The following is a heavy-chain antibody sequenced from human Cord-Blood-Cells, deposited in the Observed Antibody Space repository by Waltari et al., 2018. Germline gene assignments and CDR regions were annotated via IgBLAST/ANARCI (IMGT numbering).Heavy chain of an antibody. D-gene: IGHD2-21*02. CDR3: ARIMQWGGIVVVTAIDY. Sequence: QVQLVQSGAEVKKPGASVKVSCKASGYTFTGYYMHWVRQAPGQGLEWMGWINPNSGGTNYAQKFQGRVTMTRDTSINTAYMELSRLRSDDTAVYYCARIMQWGGIVVVTAIDYWGQGTLVTVSS. J-gene: IGHJ4*02. CDR1: GYTFTGYY. CDR2: INPNSGGT. V-gene: IGHV1-2*02.